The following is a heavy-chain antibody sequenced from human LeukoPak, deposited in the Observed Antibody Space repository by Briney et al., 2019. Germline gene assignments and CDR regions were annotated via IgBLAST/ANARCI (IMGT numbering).Heavy chain of an antibody. CDR3: AAGYILWELPGY. J-gene: IGHJ4*02. V-gene: IGHV1-24*01. Sequence: XMGGFDPEDGETIYAQKFQGRVTMTEDTSTDTAYMELSSLRSEDTAVYYCAAGYILWELPGYWGQGTLVTVSS. CDR2: FDPEDGET. D-gene: IGHD1-26*01.